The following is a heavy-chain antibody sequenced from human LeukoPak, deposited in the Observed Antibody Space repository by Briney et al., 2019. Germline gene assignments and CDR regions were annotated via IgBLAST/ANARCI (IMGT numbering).Heavy chain of an antibody. D-gene: IGHD5-12*01. CDR3: ARVATIFGGNYYHMDV. CDR1: GGTFNNYT. J-gene: IGHJ6*03. CDR2: INTNTGNP. V-gene: IGHV7-4-1*02. Sequence: ASEKVSCKASGGTFNNYTISWVRQAPGQGLEWMGWINTNTGNPTYAQGFTGRFVFSLDTSVSTAYLQISSLKAEDTAVYYCARVATIFGGNYYHMDVWGKGTTVTVSS.